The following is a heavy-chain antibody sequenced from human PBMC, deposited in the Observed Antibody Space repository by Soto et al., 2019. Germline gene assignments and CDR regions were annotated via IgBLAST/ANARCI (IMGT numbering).Heavy chain of an antibody. CDR1: GERITNSW. CDR3: ARTSYYDSSGYSVDAFDI. Sequence: GERITNSWVGWLLKKQGKGLEWMGIIYPGDSDTRYSPSFQGQVTISADKSISTAYLQWSSLKASDTAMYYCARTSYYDSSGYSVDAFDIWGQGTMVTVSS. J-gene: IGHJ3*02. D-gene: IGHD3-22*01. V-gene: IGHV5-51*01. CDR2: IYPGDSDT.